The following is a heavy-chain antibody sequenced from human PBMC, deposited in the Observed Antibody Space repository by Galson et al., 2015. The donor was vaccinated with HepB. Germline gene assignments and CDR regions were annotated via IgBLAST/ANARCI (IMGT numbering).Heavy chain of an antibody. CDR2: ISGNGDST. Sequence: SLRLSCAASGFAFDSHAMSWVRQAPGRGLEWISGISGNGDSTFYADSVKGRFTVSRDNSNNMLYLQMNSLRAEDAVLYFCAKGYGLFDSWAQGILVTVSS. CDR1: GFAFDSHA. CDR3: AKGYGLFDS. V-gene: IGHV3-23*01. J-gene: IGHJ5*01. D-gene: IGHD5-18*01.